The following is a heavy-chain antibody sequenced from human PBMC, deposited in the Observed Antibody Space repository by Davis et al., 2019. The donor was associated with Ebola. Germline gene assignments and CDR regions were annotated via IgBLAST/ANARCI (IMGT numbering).Heavy chain of an antibody. CDR3: ARHKPSSNTLLDY. J-gene: IGHJ4*02. Sequence: PSETLSLTCTVSGVSISRHYWSWIRQPPGKRLEWIGSIYYTGSAYYNSSLNSRVSISVDTSKNQLSLKLSSVTAADTAVYFCARHKPSSNTLLDYWGQGILVTVSS. CDR2: IYYTGSA. CDR1: GVSISRHY. D-gene: IGHD4-11*01. V-gene: IGHV4-59*08.